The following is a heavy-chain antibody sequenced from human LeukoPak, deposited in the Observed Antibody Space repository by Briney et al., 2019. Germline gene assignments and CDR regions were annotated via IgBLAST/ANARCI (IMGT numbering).Heavy chain of an antibody. Sequence: ASVKVSCKASGYTFTSCGISWVRQAPGQGLEWMGWISAYNGNTNYAQKLQGRVTMTTDTSTSTAYMELRSLRSDDTAVYYCARAYCSSTSCAYNWFDPWGQGTLVTVSS. CDR3: ARAYCSSTSCAYNWFDP. V-gene: IGHV1-18*01. CDR1: GYTFTSCG. CDR2: ISAYNGNT. D-gene: IGHD2-2*01. J-gene: IGHJ5*02.